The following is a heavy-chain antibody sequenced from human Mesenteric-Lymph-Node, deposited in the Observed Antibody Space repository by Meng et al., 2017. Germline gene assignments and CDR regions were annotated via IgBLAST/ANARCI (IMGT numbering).Heavy chain of an antibody. CDR3: AGTYYYESSGYYYGEYFQH. V-gene: IGHV4-31*03. D-gene: IGHD3-22*01. CDR1: GGSISSGGYY. J-gene: IGHJ1*01. Sequence: LSLTCTVSGGSISSGGYYWSWIRQHPGKGLEWIGYIYYSGSTYYNPSLKSRVTISVDTSKNQFSLKLSSVTAADTAVYYCAGTYYYESSGYYYGEYFQHWGQGTLVTSPQ. CDR2: IYYSGST.